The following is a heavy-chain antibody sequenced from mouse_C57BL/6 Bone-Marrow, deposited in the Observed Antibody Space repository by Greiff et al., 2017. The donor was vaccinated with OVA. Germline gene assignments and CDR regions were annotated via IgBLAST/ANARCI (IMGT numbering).Heavy chain of an antibody. D-gene: IGHD2-5*01. CDR1: GFTFSDYY. CDR3: ARQDYSKGGWFAY. J-gene: IGHJ3*01. CDR2: ISNGGGST. V-gene: IGHV5-12*01. Sequence: EVKLMESGGGLVQPGGSLKLSCAASGFTFSDYYMYWVRQTPEKRLEWVAYISNGGGSTYYPDTVKGRFTISRDNAKNTLYLQMSRLKSEDTAMYYCARQDYSKGGWFAYWGQGTLVTVSA.